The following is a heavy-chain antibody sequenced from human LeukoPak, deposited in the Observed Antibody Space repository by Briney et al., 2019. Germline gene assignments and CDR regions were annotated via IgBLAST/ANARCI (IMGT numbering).Heavy chain of an antibody. CDR3: ARVGFVDRPFDP. Sequence: ETLSLTCAVSGGSISSSNWWSWVRQPPGQGLEWIGEIYHSGSTNYNPPLKSRVTISVDKSKNQFSLKLSSVTAADTAVYYCARVGFVDRPFDPWGQGTLVTVSS. D-gene: IGHD3-16*01. V-gene: IGHV4-4*02. CDR1: GGSISSSNW. CDR2: IYHSGST. J-gene: IGHJ5*02.